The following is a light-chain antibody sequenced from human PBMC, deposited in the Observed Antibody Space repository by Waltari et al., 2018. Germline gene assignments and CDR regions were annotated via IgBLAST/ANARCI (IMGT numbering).Light chain of an antibody. V-gene: IGLV3-21*03. CDR2: DDS. J-gene: IGLJ2*01. CDR1: NIGNKS. CDR3: QVWDSSSDHPV. Sequence: SYVLTQPPSASVAPGKTARITCRGNNIGNKSTHWYQQKPGQAPVLVVYDDSDRPSGIPERFSGSNSGNTATLTISRVEAGDEADYYCQVWDSSSDHPVFGGGTKLTVL.